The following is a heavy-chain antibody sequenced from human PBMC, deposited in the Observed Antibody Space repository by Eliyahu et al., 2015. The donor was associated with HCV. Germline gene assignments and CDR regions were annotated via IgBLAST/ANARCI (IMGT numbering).Heavy chain of an antibody. D-gene: IGHD3-3*01. J-gene: IGHJ6*02. Sequence: EVQLVESGGGLVQPGRSLRLSCAASXXSFDDYAMXWVRQAPGKGXEWVXGITWNSGSIGYADSVKGRFTISRDNAKNSLHLQMNSLRAEDTALYFCAKDFWSTYSRPLPYYGMDVWGQGTTVTVSS. CDR3: AKDFWSTYSRPLPYYGMDV. CDR2: ITWNSGSI. CDR1: XXSFDDYA. V-gene: IGHV3-9*01.